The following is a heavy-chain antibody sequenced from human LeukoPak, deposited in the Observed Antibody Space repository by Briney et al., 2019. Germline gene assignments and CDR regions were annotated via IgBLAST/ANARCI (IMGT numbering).Heavy chain of an antibody. V-gene: IGHV1-8*03. J-gene: IGHJ4*02. CDR2: MNPNSANT. Sequence: VASVKVSCKASGYTFTSYGINWVRQATGQGLEWMGWMNPNSANTGYAQKFQGRVIITWNTSISTAYMELSSLRSEDTAVYYCARGVSQYGSSFDHWGQGTLLTVSS. D-gene: IGHD6-13*01. CDR3: ARGVSQYGSSFDH. CDR1: GYTFTSYG.